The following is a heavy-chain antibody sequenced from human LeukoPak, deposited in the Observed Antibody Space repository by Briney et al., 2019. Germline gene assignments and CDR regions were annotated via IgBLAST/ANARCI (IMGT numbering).Heavy chain of an antibody. CDR1: GYSFTSYW. CDR3: ARRSSLRYYYDSSGYPHFDY. Sequence: GESLKISCKGSGYSFTSYWIGWVRQMPGKGLKWMGIIYPGDSDARYSPSFQGQVTISADKSISTAYLQWSSLKASDTAMYYCARRSSLRYYYDSSGYPHFDYWGQGTLVTVSS. D-gene: IGHD3-22*01. J-gene: IGHJ4*02. CDR2: IYPGDSDA. V-gene: IGHV5-51*01.